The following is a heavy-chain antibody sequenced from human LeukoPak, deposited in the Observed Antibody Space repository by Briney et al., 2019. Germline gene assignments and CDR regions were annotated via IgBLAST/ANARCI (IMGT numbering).Heavy chain of an antibody. CDR3: ARDMCSGSYYGVNY. CDR1: GFTFSTYW. J-gene: IGHJ4*02. Sequence: GGSLRLSCAASGFTFSTYWMSWVRQAPGKGLEWVGNINHDGSGKYYVDSVKGRFTISRDNAKNSLYLQMNSLRAEDTAVYYCARDMCSGSYYGVNYWGQGTLVTVSS. V-gene: IGHV3-7*04. D-gene: IGHD1-26*01. CDR2: INHDGSGK.